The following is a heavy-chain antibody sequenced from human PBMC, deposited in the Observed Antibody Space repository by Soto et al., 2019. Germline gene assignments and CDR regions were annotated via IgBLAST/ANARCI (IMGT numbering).Heavy chain of an antibody. CDR2: INPSGGYT. D-gene: IGHD3-16*01. CDR3: ARGGAGGFDH. J-gene: IGHJ4*02. CDR1: GYTFTRFF. V-gene: IGHV1-46*01. Sequence: QVQLVQSEAEVKKPGASVKVSCKASGYTFTRFFMHWVRQAPGQGLEWMAVINPSGGYTTYAQKFQDRVTVTRDTSESTFYMELSILRSEDTAVYYCARGGAGGFDHWGQGTLVTVSS.